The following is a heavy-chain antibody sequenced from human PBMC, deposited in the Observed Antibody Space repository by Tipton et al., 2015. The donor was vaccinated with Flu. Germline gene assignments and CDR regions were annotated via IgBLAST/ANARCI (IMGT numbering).Heavy chain of an antibody. CDR2: IKQDGSEK. J-gene: IGHJ4*02. CDR1: GFTFSSYW. D-gene: IGHD2-2*01. V-gene: IGHV3-7*01. Sequence: SLRLSCAASGFTFSSYWMSWVRQAPGKGLEWGANIKQDGSEKYYVDSVKGRFTISRDNAKNSLYLQMNSLRAEDTAVYYCARAMSGYCSSTSCYLYYFDYWGQGTLVTVSS. CDR3: ARAMSGYCSSTSCYLYYFDY.